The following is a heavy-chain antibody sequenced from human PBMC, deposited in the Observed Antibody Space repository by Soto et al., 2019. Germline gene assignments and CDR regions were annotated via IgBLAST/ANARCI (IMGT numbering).Heavy chain of an antibody. D-gene: IGHD1-26*01. Sequence: QVQLVQSGAEVKKPGASVKVSCKASGYTFTSYGLSWVRQAPGQGLEWMGRISAYNYNTNYAQKLNSRLXMTTDTSTSTAYMELRSLRSDDTAVYYCARVVGALGHLFDPWGQGTLVTVSS. V-gene: IGHV1-18*01. CDR3: ARVVGALGHLFDP. J-gene: IGHJ5*02. CDR1: GYTFTSYG. CDR2: ISAYNYNT.